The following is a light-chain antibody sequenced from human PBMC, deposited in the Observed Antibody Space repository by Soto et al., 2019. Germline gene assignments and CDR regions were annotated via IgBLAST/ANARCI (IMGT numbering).Light chain of an antibody. Sequence: DIQMTQSPSTLSGSVGDRVTITCRASQTISSWLAWYQQKPGKAPRLLIYKESTFKSGVPSRISSSGSGTEVTIPTSSRQPHDFATYYYQHYNSYSEAFGQGTQVDIK. CDR3: QHYNSYSEA. CDR2: KES. J-gene: IGKJ1*01. CDR1: QTISSW. V-gene: IGKV1-5*03.